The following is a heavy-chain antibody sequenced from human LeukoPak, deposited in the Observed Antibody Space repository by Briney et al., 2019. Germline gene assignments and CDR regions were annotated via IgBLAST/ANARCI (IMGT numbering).Heavy chain of an antibody. CDR1: GFTFSSYS. CDR3: ARDSLFGGDLDFDY. J-gene: IGHJ4*02. V-gene: IGHV3-21*01. Sequence: PGGSLRLSCAASGFTFSSYSMNWVRQAPGKGLEWVSSISSSSSYIYYADSVKGRFTTSRDNAKNSLYLQMNSLRAEDTAVYYCARDSLFGGDLDFDYWGQGTLVTVSS. CDR2: ISSSSSYI. D-gene: IGHD2-21*02.